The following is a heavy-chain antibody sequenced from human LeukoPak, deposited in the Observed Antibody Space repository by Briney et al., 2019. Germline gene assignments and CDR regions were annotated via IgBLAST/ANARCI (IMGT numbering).Heavy chain of an antibody. CDR2: ISGSGGRT. D-gene: IGHD2/OR15-2a*01. J-gene: IGHJ6*02. V-gene: IGHV3-23*01. Sequence: GGSLRLSCAASGFTFSNYAMTWVRQAPGKGLEWVSGISGSGGRTYYADSVKGRFTISRDNSENTLYLQMNSLRAEDTAVYYCARDFSFDRLENYYGLDVWGQGTTVSVSS. CDR1: GFTFSNYA. CDR3: ARDFSFDRLENYYGLDV.